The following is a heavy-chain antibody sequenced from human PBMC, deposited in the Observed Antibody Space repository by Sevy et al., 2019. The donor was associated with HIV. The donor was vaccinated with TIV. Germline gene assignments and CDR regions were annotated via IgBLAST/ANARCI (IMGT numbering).Heavy chain of an antibody. V-gene: IGHV3-74*01. CDR3: TRGCGANSYDPRYYYAMDV. D-gene: IGHD1-1*01. CDR2: INRDGSKT. CDR1: GFTLSTYW. Sequence: GGSLRLSCAASGFTLSTYWMHWVRLVPGKGLVWDSRINRDGSKTGYADSVKGRFTISRDNGKNTLYLQMNSLRAEDTAVYYCTRGCGANSYDPRYYYAMDVWGQGTTVTVSS. J-gene: IGHJ6*02.